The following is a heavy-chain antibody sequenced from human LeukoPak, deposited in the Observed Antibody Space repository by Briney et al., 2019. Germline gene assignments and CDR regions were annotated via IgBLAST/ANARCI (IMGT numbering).Heavy chain of an antibody. J-gene: IGHJ4*02. CDR3: AKDAPVNIVVVPAANS. CDR2: ISGSGGST. D-gene: IGHD2-2*01. CDR1: GFTFSSYA. V-gene: IGHV3-23*01. Sequence: GGSLRLSCAASGFTFSSYAMSWVRQAPGKGLEWVSAISGSGGSTYYADSVKGWFTISRDNSKNTLYLQMNSLRAEDTAVYYCAKDAPVNIVVVPAANSWGQGTLVTVSS.